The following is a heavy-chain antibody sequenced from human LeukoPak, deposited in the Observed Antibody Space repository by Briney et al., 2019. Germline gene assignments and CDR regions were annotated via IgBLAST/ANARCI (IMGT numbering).Heavy chain of an antibody. J-gene: IGHJ6*02. CDR2: FDPEDGET. CDR1: GYTLTELS. Sequence: ASVKVSCKVSGYTLTELSMHLVRQAPGKGLEWMGGFDPEDGETIYAQKFQGRVTMTEDTSTDTAYMELSSLRSEDTAVYYCATGTMVRGVYYYYGMDVWGQGTTVTVSS. D-gene: IGHD3-10*01. CDR3: ATGTMVRGVYYYYGMDV. V-gene: IGHV1-24*01.